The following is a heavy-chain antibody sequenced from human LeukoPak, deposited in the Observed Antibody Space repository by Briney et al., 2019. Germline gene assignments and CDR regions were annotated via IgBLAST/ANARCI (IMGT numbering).Heavy chain of an antibody. CDR2: INHSGST. Sequence: SETLSLTCAVYGGSFSGYYWSWIRQPPGKGLEWIGEINHSGSTNYNPSLKSRVTISVDTSKNQFSLKLISVTAADTAVYYCARDPLWFGELYGMDVWGQGTTVTVSS. D-gene: IGHD3-10*01. J-gene: IGHJ6*02. CDR1: GGSFSGYY. V-gene: IGHV4-34*01. CDR3: ARDPLWFGELYGMDV.